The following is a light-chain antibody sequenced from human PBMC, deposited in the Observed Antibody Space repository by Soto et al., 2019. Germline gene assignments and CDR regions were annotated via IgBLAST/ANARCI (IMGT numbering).Light chain of an antibody. CDR2: DAY. J-gene: IGKJ2*01. CDR1: QSVSFNY. CDR3: QQYGSSPDT. V-gene: IGKV3D-20*01. Sequence: ELVLTQSPGTLSLSPGERATLSCGASQSVSFNYLAWYQQKVGLAPRLLIYDAYRRATGTPDRFSGSGSGTDFTLTISRLEPEEFAVYVCQQYGSSPDTFGQETNLEIK.